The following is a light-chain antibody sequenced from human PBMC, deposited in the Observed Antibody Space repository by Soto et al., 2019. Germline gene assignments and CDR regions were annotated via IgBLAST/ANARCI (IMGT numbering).Light chain of an antibody. CDR2: EVS. Sequence: QSVLTQPASVSGSPGQSITISCTGTSSDVGSYNLVSWYQQHPGKAPKLMIYEVSKRPSGVSNRFSGSKSGNTASLTISGLQAEDEADYYWCSYAGSSFYVFGTGTKVTVL. J-gene: IGLJ1*01. CDR1: SSDVGSYNL. CDR3: CSYAGSSFYV. V-gene: IGLV2-23*02.